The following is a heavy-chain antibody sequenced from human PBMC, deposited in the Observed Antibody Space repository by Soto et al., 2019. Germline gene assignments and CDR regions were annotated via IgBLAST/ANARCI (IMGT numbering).Heavy chain of an antibody. Sequence: GGSLRLSCAASGFTFSSYEMNWVRQAPGKGLEWVSYISSSGLTTYYADFAEGRFTISRDNAKDSLYLHLNSLRVGDTAVYYCARYGTRGDWWGLGAQVTVSS. D-gene: IGHD3-10*01. J-gene: IGHJ5*01. V-gene: IGHV3-48*03. CDR3: ARYGTRGDW. CDR2: ISSSGLTT. CDR1: GFTFSSYE.